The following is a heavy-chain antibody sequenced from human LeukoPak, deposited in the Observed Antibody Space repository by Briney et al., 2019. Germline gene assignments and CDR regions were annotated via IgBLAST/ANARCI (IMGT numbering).Heavy chain of an antibody. V-gene: IGHV4-61*01. Sequence: SETLSLTCTVSGGSVSSGTYYWSWIRQPPGKGLEWIGYIYYSGSTNYSPSLKSRVTISLDTSKNQFSLKLSSVSAADTAVYYCATYCSSSSCRGLDYYYYGMGVWGQGTTVTVSS. CDR2: IYYSGST. CDR3: ATYCSSSSCRGLDYYYYGMGV. CDR1: GGSVSSGTYY. J-gene: IGHJ6*02. D-gene: IGHD2-2*01.